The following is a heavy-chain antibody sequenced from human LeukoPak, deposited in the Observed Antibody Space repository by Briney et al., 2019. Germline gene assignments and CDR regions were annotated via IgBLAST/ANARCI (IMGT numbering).Heavy chain of an antibody. Sequence: GGSLRLSCAASGFTFSSYGMHWVRQAPGKGLEWVAVIWYDGSNKYYADSVKGRFTISRDNSKNTLYLQMNSLRAEDTAVYYCARDWGNYGSGSYLYYYYSMNVWGQGTTVTVSS. CDR1: GFTFSSYG. J-gene: IGHJ6*02. CDR2: IWYDGSNK. D-gene: IGHD3-10*01. CDR3: ARDWGNYGSGSYLYYYYSMNV. V-gene: IGHV3-33*01.